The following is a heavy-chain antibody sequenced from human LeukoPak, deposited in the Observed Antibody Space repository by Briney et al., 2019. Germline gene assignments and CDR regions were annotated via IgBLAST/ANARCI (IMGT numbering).Heavy chain of an antibody. V-gene: IGHV3-53*01. Sequence: GGSLRLSCAASGFTVSSNYMSWVRQAPGKGLEWVSVIYSGGSTYYADSVKGRFTISRDNSKNTLYLQMNSLRAEDTAVYYCARSVIRRFPNWFDPWGQGTLVTVSS. D-gene: IGHD2-21*01. CDR3: ARSVIRRFPNWFDP. J-gene: IGHJ5*02. CDR1: GFTVSSNY. CDR2: IYSGGST.